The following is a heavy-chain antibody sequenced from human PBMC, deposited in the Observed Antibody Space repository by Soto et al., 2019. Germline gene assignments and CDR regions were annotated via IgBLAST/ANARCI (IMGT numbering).Heavy chain of an antibody. J-gene: IGHJ6*02. Sequence: SVKVSCKASGGTFSSYAISWVRQAPGQGLEWMGGIIPIFGTANYAQKFQGRVTITADESTSTAYMELSSLRSEDTAVYYCARYDTAMVTDYYYYGMDVWGQGTTVTVSS. CDR2: IIPIFGTA. CDR3: ARYDTAMVTDYYYYGMDV. V-gene: IGHV1-69*13. CDR1: GGTFSSYA. D-gene: IGHD5-18*01.